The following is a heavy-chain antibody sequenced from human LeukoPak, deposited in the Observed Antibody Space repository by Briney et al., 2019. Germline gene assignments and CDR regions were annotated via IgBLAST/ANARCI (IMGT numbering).Heavy chain of an antibody. CDR1: GYTFSSYG. CDR2: ISAYNGNT. J-gene: IGHJ4*02. Sequence: ASVKVSCKASGYTFSSYGISWVRQAPGQGLEWMGWISAYNGNTNYAQKFQGRVTMITDTSTSTAYMELRSLRSDDTAVYYCARDPGYSGYVDYWGQGTLVTVSS. V-gene: IGHV1-18*01. D-gene: IGHD5-12*01. CDR3: ARDPGYSGYVDY.